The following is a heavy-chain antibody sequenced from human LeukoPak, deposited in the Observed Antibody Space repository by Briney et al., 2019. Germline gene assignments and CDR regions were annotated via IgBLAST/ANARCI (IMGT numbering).Heavy chain of an antibody. V-gene: IGHV1-46*01. CDR1: GYMFTNYY. CDR3: ASDLRRGGYNWGCDH. D-gene: IGHD5-24*01. J-gene: IGHJ4*02. Sequence: ASVKVSCKASGYMFTNYYMHWVRQAPGQVLEWVGMITSSVGDTTYAQKFKGRVTMTRETSTRTVYIEVSSLTSEDTVVYYCASDLRRGGYNWGCDHWGQGTLVTVSS. CDR2: ITSSVGDT.